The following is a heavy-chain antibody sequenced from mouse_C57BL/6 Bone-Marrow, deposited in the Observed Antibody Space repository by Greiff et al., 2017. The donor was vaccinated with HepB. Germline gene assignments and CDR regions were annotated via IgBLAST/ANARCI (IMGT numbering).Heavy chain of an antibody. J-gene: IGHJ4*01. Sequence: EVKLVESGGGLVKPGGSLKLSCAASGFTFSDYGMHWVRQAPEKGLEWVAYISSGSSTIYYAATVKGRFTISRDNAKNTLFLQMTSLRSEDTAMYYCARGVYYDYDEGYYYAMDYWGQGTSVTVSS. CDR1: GFTFSDYG. CDR3: ARGVYYDYDEGYYYAMDY. V-gene: IGHV5-17*01. D-gene: IGHD2-4*01. CDR2: ISSGSSTI.